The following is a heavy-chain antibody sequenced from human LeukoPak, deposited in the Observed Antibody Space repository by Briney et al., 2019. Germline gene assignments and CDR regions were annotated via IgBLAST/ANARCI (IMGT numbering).Heavy chain of an antibody. J-gene: IGHJ5*02. D-gene: IGHD3-10*01. Sequence: GGSLRLSCAASGFTFSNYWMNWVRQAPGKGLEWVANIKQDGSEKYYVDSVKGRFTISRDNAKNSLYLQMNSLRAEDTAVYYCARGSSVLLWFGELSWFDPWGQGTLVTVSS. CDR2: IKQDGSEK. CDR1: GFTFSNYW. CDR3: ARGSSVLLWFGELSWFDP. V-gene: IGHV3-7*01.